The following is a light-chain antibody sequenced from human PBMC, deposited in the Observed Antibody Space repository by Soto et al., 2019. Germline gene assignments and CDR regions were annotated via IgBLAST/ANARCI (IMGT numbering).Light chain of an antibody. CDR2: GAS. CDR1: QSVSSSY. Sequence: EIVLTQSPGTLSLSPGERATLSCRASQSVSSSYLAWYQQKPGQAPRLLIYGASSRATGIPDRFSGSGSGADFTLTISSLEPEDFAVYYCQQRSNWPRFTFGHGTKVDIK. CDR3: QQRSNWPRFT. J-gene: IGKJ3*01. V-gene: IGKV3D-20*02.